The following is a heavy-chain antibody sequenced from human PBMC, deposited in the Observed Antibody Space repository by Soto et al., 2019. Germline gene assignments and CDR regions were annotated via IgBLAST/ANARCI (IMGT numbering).Heavy chain of an antibody. CDR2: INSDGSST. D-gene: IGHD4-17*01. Sequence: EVQLVESGGGLVQPGGSLRLSCAASGFTFSRCWMHWVRQAPGKGLVWVSRINSDGSSTSYADSVKGRFTISRDNAKNTLYLQMNSLRAEDTAVYYCAREALTVTRAFDIWGQGTMVTVSS. J-gene: IGHJ3*02. V-gene: IGHV3-74*01. CDR1: GFTFSRCW. CDR3: AREALTVTRAFDI.